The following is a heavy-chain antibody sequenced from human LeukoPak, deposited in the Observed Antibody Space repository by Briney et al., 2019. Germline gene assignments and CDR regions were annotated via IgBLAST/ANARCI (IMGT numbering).Heavy chain of an antibody. J-gene: IGHJ4*02. Sequence: PSETLSLTCGVSGASVSSSHWNWIRQLPGKGLEWIGCLSYTGKTDYNPSLTSRVTISLDTSKNQVSLKLRSVTAADTAVYYCSEGYFEPFDHWGQGTLVTVSS. CDR2: LSYTGKT. CDR3: SEGYFEPFDH. D-gene: IGHD2/OR15-2a*01. V-gene: IGHV4-59*02. CDR1: GASVSSSH.